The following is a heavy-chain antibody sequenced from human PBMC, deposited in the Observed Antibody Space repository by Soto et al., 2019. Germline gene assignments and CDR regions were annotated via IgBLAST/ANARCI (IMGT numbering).Heavy chain of an antibody. CDR2: IYHSGST. Sequence: PSETLSLTCAVSGGSISSGGYSWSWIRQPPGKGLEWIGCIYHSGSTYYNPSLKSRVTISVDTSKNQFSLKLSSVTAADTAVYYCARDYYDSSGYYYGLRYFDYWGQGTLVTVSS. J-gene: IGHJ4*02. CDR1: GGSISSGGYS. V-gene: IGHV4-30-2*03. D-gene: IGHD3-22*01. CDR3: ARDYYDSSGYYYGLRYFDY.